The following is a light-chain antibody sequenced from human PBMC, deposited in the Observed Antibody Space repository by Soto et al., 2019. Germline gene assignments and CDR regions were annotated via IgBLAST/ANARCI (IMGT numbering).Light chain of an antibody. CDR3: LQESNYPLT. CDR2: SAS. J-gene: IGKJ4*01. Sequence: IQMTQSPSSLSASVGDRVTITCRASQGVRDDVGWYQQTPGKAPKLLIYSASTLQSGVQSRCSGSGSGTDFTLSIRGLQPEEFATYYCLQESNYPLTFGGGTKVEIK. V-gene: IGKV1-6*01. CDR1: QGVRDD.